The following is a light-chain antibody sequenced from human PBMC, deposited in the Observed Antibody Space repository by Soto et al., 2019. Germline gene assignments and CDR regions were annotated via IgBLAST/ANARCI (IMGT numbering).Light chain of an antibody. CDR2: EGS. J-gene: IGLJ2*01. CDR3: CSYAGSSTFDVV. Sequence: QSVLTQPASVSGSPGQSITISCTGTSSDVGCYNLVSWYQQHPGKAPKLMIYEGSKRLSGVSNRFSGSKSGNTASLTISGLQAEDEADYYCCSYAGSSTFDVVFGGGTKLTVL. CDR1: SSDVGCYNL. V-gene: IGLV2-23*03.